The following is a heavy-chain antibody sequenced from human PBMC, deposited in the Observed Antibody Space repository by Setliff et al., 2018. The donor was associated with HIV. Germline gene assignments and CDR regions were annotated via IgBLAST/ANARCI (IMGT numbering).Heavy chain of an antibody. CDR2: IYYSGSI. Sequence: PSETLSLTCSVSGGSISSSSDYWGWIRQPPGKGLEWIGSIYYSGSIYYNPSLKSRVTISVDTPNNHFSLRPSSVTAADTALYYCARQNSGWGVGLYYFDYWGQGTLVTVSS. CDR1: GGSISSSSDY. D-gene: IGHD6-19*01. V-gene: IGHV4-39*01. J-gene: IGHJ4*02. CDR3: ARQNSGWGVGLYYFDY.